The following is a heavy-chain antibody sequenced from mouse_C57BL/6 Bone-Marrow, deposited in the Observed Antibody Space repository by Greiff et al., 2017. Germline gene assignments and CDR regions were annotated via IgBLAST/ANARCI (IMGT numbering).Heavy chain of an antibody. V-gene: IGHV1-39*01. CDR1: GYSFTDYN. Sequence: EVQLVESGPELVKPGASVKISCKASGYSFTDYNMNWVKQSNGKSLEWIGVINPNYGTTIYNQKFKGKATLTVDQSSSTAYMQLNSLTSEDSAVYYCARGYDYDYAMDYWGQGTSVTVSS. D-gene: IGHD2-4*01. CDR3: ARGYDYDYAMDY. J-gene: IGHJ4*01. CDR2: INPNYGTT.